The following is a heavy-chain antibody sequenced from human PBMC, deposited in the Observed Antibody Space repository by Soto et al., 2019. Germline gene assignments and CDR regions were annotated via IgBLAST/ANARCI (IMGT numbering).Heavy chain of an antibody. CDR1: GFTFNSFA. Sequence: VHLVESGGGVVQPGRSLRLSCAASGFTFNSFAMHWVRQAPGKGLEWVAVISYHGSNKHYADSVEGRFTISRDNSKNTVYLQMNSLRGEDTAVYYCAREGPGDFWSRFDDWGQGTLVTVSS. D-gene: IGHD3-3*01. CDR2: ISYHGSNK. CDR3: AREGPGDFWSRFDD. J-gene: IGHJ5*02. V-gene: IGHV3-30-3*01.